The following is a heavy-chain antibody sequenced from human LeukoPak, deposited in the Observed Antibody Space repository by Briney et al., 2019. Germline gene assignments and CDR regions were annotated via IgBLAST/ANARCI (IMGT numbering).Heavy chain of an antibody. CDR3: AREEPPGSYDY. V-gene: IGHV3-64*01. CDR2: ISGYGDST. J-gene: IGHJ4*02. CDR1: GFTFSNHP. Sequence: PGGSLRLSCAASGFTFSNHPMHWVRQAPGKGLESASAISGYGDSTYYANSVKGRFTISRDNSKNTLYLQMGSLRTEDMAVYYCAREEPPGSYDYWGQGTLLTVSS. D-gene: IGHD1-14*01.